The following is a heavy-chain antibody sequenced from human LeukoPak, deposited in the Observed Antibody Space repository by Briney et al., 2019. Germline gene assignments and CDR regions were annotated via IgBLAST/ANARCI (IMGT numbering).Heavy chain of an antibody. Sequence: SETLSLTCTVSGGSISSYCWSWIRQPPGKGLEWIGYIYYSGSTNYNPSLKSRVTIPVDTSKNQFSLKLSSVTAADTAVYYCARDYSNYPGYYYYGMDVWGQGTTVTVSS. CDR3: ARDYSNYPGYYYYGMDV. D-gene: IGHD4-4*01. CDR2: IYYSGST. J-gene: IGHJ6*02. V-gene: IGHV4-59*08. CDR1: GGSISSYC.